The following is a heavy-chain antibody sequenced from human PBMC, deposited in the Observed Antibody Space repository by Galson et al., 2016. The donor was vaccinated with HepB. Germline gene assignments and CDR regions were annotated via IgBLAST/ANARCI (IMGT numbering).Heavy chain of an antibody. CDR3: ARSYLLGRGFGS. Sequence: CAISGDSVSSDAAAWNWIRQSPSRGLEWLGRTYYRSNWHNDYAVSVKSRISINPDTAKNQFSLQLNSVTPEDTAIYYCARSYLLGRGFGSWGQGTLVTVSS. V-gene: IGHV6-1*01. CDR2: TYYRSNWHN. J-gene: IGHJ4*02. CDR1: GDSVSSDAAA. D-gene: IGHD7-27*01.